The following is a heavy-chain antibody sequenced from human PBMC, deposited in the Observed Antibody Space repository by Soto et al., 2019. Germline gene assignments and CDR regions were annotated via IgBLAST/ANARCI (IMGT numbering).Heavy chain of an antibody. V-gene: IGHV4-30-4*01. CDR3: ARDGYCSGGSCYSAPVNY. CDR1: GGSISSGDYY. Sequence: SETLSLTCTVSGGSISSGDYYWSWIRQPPGKGLEWIGYIYHSGSTYYNPSLKSRVTISVDTSKNQFSLKLSSVTAADTAVYYCARDGYCSGGSCYSAPVNYWGQGTLVTVSS. CDR2: IYHSGST. D-gene: IGHD2-15*01. J-gene: IGHJ4*02.